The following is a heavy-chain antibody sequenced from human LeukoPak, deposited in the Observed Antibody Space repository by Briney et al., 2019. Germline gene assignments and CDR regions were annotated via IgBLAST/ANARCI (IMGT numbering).Heavy chain of an antibody. CDR3: ARGRISRNVYYGSGSYYNAPYAFDI. V-gene: IGHV4-39*01. Sequence: SETLSLTCTVSAGSISSNSYYWGWIRQPPGKGLEWIGNIYYGGSTGNIFYGGTTYYNPSLKSRVAISVDTSRNQFSLRLSSVTAADTAVYYCARGRISRNVYYGSGSYYNAPYAFDIWGQGTMVTVSS. CDR1: AGSISSNSYY. CDR2: IYYGGSTGNIFYGGTT. J-gene: IGHJ3*02. D-gene: IGHD3-10*01.